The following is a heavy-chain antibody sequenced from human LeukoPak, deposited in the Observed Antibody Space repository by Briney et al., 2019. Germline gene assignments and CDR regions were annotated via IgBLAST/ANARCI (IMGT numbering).Heavy chain of an antibody. V-gene: IGHV3-23*01. Sequence: PGGSLRLSCAASGFTFSSYAMSWVRQAPGKGLEWVSGISGSGGSTYYADSVKGRFTISRDNSRNTLYLQMNSPRAEDTAVYYCAPGGRTGGVLLSGYWGQGTLVTVSS. CDR2: ISGSGGST. CDR3: APGGRTGGVLLSGY. D-gene: IGHD2-8*02. J-gene: IGHJ4*02. CDR1: GFTFSSYA.